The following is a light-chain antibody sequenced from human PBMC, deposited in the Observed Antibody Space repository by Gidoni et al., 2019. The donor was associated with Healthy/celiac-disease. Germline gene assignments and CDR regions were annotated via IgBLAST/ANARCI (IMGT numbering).Light chain of an antibody. V-gene: IGKV1-39*01. CDR3: QQSYSTPSIT. Sequence: DIQMTQSPSSLSASVGDRVTITGRASQSMSSYLNWYQQKPGKAPKLLIYAASSLQSGVPSRFSGSGSGTDFTLTISSLQPEDFATYYCQQSYSTPSITFGQGTRLEIK. CDR2: AAS. J-gene: IGKJ5*01. CDR1: QSMSSY.